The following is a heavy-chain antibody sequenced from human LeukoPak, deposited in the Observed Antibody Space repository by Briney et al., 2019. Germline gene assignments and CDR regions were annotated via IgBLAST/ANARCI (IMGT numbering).Heavy chain of an antibody. D-gene: IGHD6-13*01. CDR2: INHSGST. CDR3: ARVDSSSWYPPSVWFDP. J-gene: IGHJ5*02. Sequence: PSETLSLTCAVYGGSFSGYYWSWIRQPPGKGLEWIGEINHSGSTNYNPSLKSRVTMSVDTSKNQFSLKLSSVTAADTAVYYCARVDSSSWYPPSVWFDPWGQGTLVTVSS. V-gene: IGHV4-34*01. CDR1: GGSFSGYY.